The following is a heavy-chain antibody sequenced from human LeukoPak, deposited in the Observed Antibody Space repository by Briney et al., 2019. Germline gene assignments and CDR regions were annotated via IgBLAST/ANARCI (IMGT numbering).Heavy chain of an antibody. CDR1: GYTFTGYY. CDR2: INPSGGST. D-gene: IGHD3-9*01. J-gene: IGHJ5*02. V-gene: IGHV1-46*01. Sequence: ASVKVSCKASGYTFTGYYMHWVRQAPGQGLEWMGIINPSGGSTSYAQKFQGRVTMTRDTSTSTVYMELSSLRSEDTAVYYCARATGYYDILTGYYIVGPGENWFDPWGQGTLVTVSS. CDR3: ARATGYYDILTGYYIVGPGENWFDP.